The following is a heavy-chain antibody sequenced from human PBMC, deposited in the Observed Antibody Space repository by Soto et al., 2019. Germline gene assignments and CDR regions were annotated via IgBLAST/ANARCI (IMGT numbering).Heavy chain of an antibody. D-gene: IGHD4-4*01. CDR3: ARAQSSTIVTTPGSPPAAFDI. V-gene: IGHV3-21*01. CDR2: ISSSSSYI. Sequence: GGSLRLSCAASGFTFSSYSMNWVRQAPGKGLEWVSSISSSSSYIYYADSVKGRFTISRDNAKNSLYLQMNSLRAEDTAVYYCARAQSSTIVTTPGSPPAAFDIWAQRTMDTGSS. J-gene: IGHJ3*02. CDR1: GFTFSSYS.